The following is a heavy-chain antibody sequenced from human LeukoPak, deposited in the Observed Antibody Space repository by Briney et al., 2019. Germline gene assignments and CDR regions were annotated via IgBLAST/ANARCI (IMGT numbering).Heavy chain of an antibody. CDR1: GFTFSDYY. V-gene: IGHV3-74*01. Sequence: PGGSLRLSCAASGFTFSDYYMSWIRQAPGKGLVWVSRFNSDGSNTRYADSVKGRFTISRDNAKNTLYLQMNSLRAEDTAVYYCTREFSGDYDILTGYYEGNAFDYWGQGTLVTVSS. CDR2: FNSDGSNT. D-gene: IGHD3-9*01. J-gene: IGHJ4*02. CDR3: TREFSGDYDILTGYYEGNAFDY.